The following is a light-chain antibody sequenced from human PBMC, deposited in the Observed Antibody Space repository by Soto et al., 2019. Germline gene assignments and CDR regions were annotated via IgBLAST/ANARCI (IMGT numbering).Light chain of an antibody. V-gene: IGKV3-15*01. J-gene: IGKJ4*01. Sequence: EIVMTQSPANLSVSPGESVSLSCRASQTISDNLAWYQQKPGLPPRLLIYHTSTRASGVPARFSGSGSGTDFSLPIRSLQSEDFEVYYYQRYDNWPLILGGGTKVDI. CDR1: QTISDN. CDR2: HTS. CDR3: QRYDNWPLI.